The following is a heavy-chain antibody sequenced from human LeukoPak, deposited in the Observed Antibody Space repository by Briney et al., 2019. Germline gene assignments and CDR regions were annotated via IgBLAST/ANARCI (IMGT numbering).Heavy chain of an antibody. CDR3: ARGAGKHNYDFWSGYYDDFDY. D-gene: IGHD3-3*01. J-gene: IGHJ4*02. Sequence: PGGSLRLSCAASGFTFSSYATHWVRQAPGKGLEWVAVISYDGSNKYYADSVKGRFTISRDNSKNTLYLQMNSLRAEDTAVYYCARGAGKHNYDFWSGYYDDFDYWGQGTLVTVSS. CDR1: GFTFSSYA. V-gene: IGHV3-30*04. CDR2: ISYDGSNK.